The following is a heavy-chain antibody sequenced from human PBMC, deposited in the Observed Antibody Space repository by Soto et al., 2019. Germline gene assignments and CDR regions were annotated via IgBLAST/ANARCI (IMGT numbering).Heavy chain of an antibody. Sequence: QVQLVQSGAEVKKPGSSVKVSCKASGGTFSSYAINWVRQAPGQGLEWMGRIVPMFGIPNFAPKFQGRVTMTAERSTTTAYMELSSLRSEDTAVYYCASGPYTSSSGGYYYYYMAVWGKGTPVTVSS. D-gene: IGHD6-6*01. V-gene: IGHV1-69*02. CDR1: GGTFSSYA. CDR2: IVPMFGIP. J-gene: IGHJ6*03. CDR3: ASGPYTSSSGGYYYYYMAV.